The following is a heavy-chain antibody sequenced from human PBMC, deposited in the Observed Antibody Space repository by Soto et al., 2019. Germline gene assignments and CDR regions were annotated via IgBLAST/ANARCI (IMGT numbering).Heavy chain of an antibody. D-gene: IGHD1-7*01. Sequence: QVQLVESGGGVVQPGRSLRLSCAASGFTFSSYAMHWVRQAPGKGLEWVAVISYDGSNKYYADSVKGRFTISRDNSKNTLYLQMNSHRAEDTAVYYCARTPRWKCELPYYNWDMDVWGQGTTVTVSS. CDR1: GFTFSSYA. CDR2: ISYDGSNK. V-gene: IGHV3-30-3*01. CDR3: ARTPRWKCELPYYNWDMDV. J-gene: IGHJ6*02.